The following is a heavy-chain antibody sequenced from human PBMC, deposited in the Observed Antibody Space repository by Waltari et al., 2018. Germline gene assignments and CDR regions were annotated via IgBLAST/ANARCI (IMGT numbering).Heavy chain of an antibody. V-gene: IGHV3-9*03. Sequence: EVQLVESGGGLVQHGRSLRLSCAASGFTFDDYAMHWVRQAPGKGLEWVSGISWNSGSIGYADSVKGRFTISRDNAKNSLYLQMNSLRAEDMALYYCAKGDSSSWYGCAFDIWGQGTMVTVSS. CDR1: GFTFDDYA. CDR3: AKGDSSSWYGCAFDI. CDR2: ISWNSGSI. D-gene: IGHD6-13*01. J-gene: IGHJ3*02.